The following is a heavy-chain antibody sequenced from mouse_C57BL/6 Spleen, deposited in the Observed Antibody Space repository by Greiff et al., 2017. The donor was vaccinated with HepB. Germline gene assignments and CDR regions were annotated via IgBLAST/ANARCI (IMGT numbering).Heavy chain of an antibody. V-gene: IGHV5-12*01. CDR1: GFTFSDYY. CDR3: ARSIYYYGSSYDYYAMDY. D-gene: IGHD1-1*01. Sequence: EVKLVESGGGLVQPGGSLKLSCAASGFTFSDYYMYWVRQTPEKRLEWVAYISNGGGSTYYPDTVKGRFTISRDTAKNTLYLQMSRLKSEDTAMYYCARSIYYYGSSYDYYAMDYWGQGTSVTVSS. CDR2: ISNGGGST. J-gene: IGHJ4*01.